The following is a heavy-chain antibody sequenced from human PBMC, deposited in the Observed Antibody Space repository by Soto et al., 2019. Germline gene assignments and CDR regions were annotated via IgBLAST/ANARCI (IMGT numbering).Heavy chain of an antibody. J-gene: IGHJ3*02. Sequence: GGSLRLSCAASGFTFSSYNMNWVRQAPGKGLEWVSYISSSSSTIYYADSVKGRFTISRDNAKNSLYLQMNSLRAEDTAVYYCARSAQWLFSPFDIWGQGTMVTVSS. CDR3: ARSAQWLFSPFDI. CDR2: ISSSSSTI. CDR1: GFTFSSYN. V-gene: IGHV3-48*01. D-gene: IGHD6-19*01.